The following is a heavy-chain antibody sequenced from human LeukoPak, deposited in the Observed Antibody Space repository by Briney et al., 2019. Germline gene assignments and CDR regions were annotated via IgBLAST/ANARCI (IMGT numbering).Heavy chain of an antibody. CDR2: INTNTGNP. CDR1: GYTFTSYA. J-gene: IGHJ3*02. CDR3: ARSWYYYDSSGYHDAFDI. V-gene: IGHV7-4-1*02. Sequence: GASVKVPCKASGYTFTSYAMNWVRQAPGQGLEWMGWINTNTGNPTYAQGFTGRFVFSLDTSVSTAYLQISSLKAEDTAVYYCARSWYYYDSSGYHDAFDIWGQGTMVTVSS. D-gene: IGHD3-22*01.